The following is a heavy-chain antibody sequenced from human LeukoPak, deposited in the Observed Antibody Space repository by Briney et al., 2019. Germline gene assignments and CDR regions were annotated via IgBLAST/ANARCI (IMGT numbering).Heavy chain of an antibody. V-gene: IGHV1-8*01. J-gene: IGHJ3*02. CDR1: GYTFTSYD. D-gene: IGHD1-14*01. CDR2: MNPNSGNT. Sequence: VSVKVSCKASGYTFTSYDINWVRQATGQGLEWMGWMNPNSGNTGYAQKFQGRVTMTRNTSISTAYMELSSLRSEGTAVFYCARRTTHAFGIWGQGTTVTVSS. CDR3: ARRTTHAFGI.